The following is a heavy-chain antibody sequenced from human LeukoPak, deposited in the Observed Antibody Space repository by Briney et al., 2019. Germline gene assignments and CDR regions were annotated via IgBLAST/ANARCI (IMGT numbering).Heavy chain of an antibody. CDR2: IVVGSNST. J-gene: IGHJ4*02. CDR3: AAARRVCTDNPCYLNPFDY. V-gene: IGHV1-58*02. Sequence: GTSVKVSCKASGFNFTSSAMQWVRQARGQRLEWIGWIVVGSNSTKYAQKLQERVTITTDMSTGTAHMEVSSLRSEDTAMYYCAAARRVCTDNPCYLNPFDYWGQGTLVTVSS. CDR1: GFNFTSSA. D-gene: IGHD2-15*01.